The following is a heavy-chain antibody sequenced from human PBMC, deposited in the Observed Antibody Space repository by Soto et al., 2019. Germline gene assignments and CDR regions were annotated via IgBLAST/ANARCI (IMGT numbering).Heavy chain of an antibody. CDR2: ISWDGYSI. Sequence: EVQLVESGGGLVQPGRSLRLSCVGSGFTFEDYVMHLVRQVPGKGLEWVSHISWDGYSIGYAGSVRGRFTISRDNAKNYLFLQMNSLRPEDTALYYCARSWSGSTSGRVDVWGQGTTVTVSS. D-gene: IGHD3-3*01. CDR1: GFTFEDYV. J-gene: IGHJ6*02. CDR3: ARSWSGSTSGRVDV. V-gene: IGHV3-9*01.